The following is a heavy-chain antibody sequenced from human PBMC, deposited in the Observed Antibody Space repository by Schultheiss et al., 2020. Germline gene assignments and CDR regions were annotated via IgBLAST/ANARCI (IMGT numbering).Heavy chain of an antibody. V-gene: IGHV1-18*04. CDR3: ARDTGMPGGPGARDPPTRFDY. Sequence: ASVKAPCKASGYTFTSYGISWVRQAPGQGIEWMGWISAYNGNTNYAQKLQGRVTMTTDTSTSTAYMELRSLRSDDTAVYYCARDTGMPGGPGARDPPTRFDYWGRGTLVTVAS. J-gene: IGHJ4*02. D-gene: IGHD2-8*02. CDR2: ISAYNGNT. CDR1: GYTFTSYG.